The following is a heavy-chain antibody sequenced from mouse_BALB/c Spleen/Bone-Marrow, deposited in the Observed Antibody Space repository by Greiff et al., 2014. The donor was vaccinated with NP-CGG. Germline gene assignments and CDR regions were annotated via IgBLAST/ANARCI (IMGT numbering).Heavy chain of an antibody. CDR2: IYPGDGDT. J-gene: IGHJ1*01. Sequence: VQGVESGAELARPGASVKLSCKASGYTFTSYWMQWVKQRPGQGLEWIGAIYPGDGDTRYTQKFKGKATLTADKSSSTAYMQLSSLASEDSAVYYCAREDDGYYDWYFDVWGAGTTVTVSS. CDR3: AREDDGYYDWYFDV. V-gene: IGHV1-87*01. CDR1: GYTFTSYW. D-gene: IGHD2-3*01.